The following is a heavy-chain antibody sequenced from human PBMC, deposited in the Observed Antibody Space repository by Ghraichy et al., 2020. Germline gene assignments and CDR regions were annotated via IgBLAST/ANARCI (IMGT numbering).Heavy chain of an antibody. J-gene: IGHJ4*02. CDR1: GFTFSSYG. D-gene: IGHD5-18*01. Sequence: GGSLRLSCAASGFTFSSYGMHWVRQAPGKGLEWVAVIWYDGSNKYYADSVKGRFTISRDNSKNTLYLQMNSLRAEDTAVYYCARDRGGYSYGSKIDYWGQGTLVTVSS. V-gene: IGHV3-33*01. CDR3: ARDRGGYSYGSKIDY. CDR2: IWYDGSNK.